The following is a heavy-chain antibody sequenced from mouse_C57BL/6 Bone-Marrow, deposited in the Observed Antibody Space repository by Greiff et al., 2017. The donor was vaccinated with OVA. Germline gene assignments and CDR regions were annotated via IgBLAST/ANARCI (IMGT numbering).Heavy chain of an antibody. CDR1: GFTFSDYY. CDR3: AREGRYNWYFDV. D-gene: IGHD2-14*01. Sequence: DVKLVESEGGLVQPGSSMKLSCTASGFTFSDYYMAWVRQVPEKGLEWVANINYDGSSTYYLDSLKSRFIISRDNAKNILYLQMSSLKSEDTATYYCAREGRYNWYFDVWGTGTTVTVSS. CDR2: INYDGSST. J-gene: IGHJ1*03. V-gene: IGHV5-16*01.